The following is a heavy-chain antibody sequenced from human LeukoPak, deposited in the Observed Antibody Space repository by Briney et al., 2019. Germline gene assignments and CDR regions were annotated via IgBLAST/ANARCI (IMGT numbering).Heavy chain of an antibody. CDR3: AKGYRRGWYVGGNFDY. V-gene: IGHV3-23*01. D-gene: IGHD6-19*01. CDR1: GFTTGSYH. J-gene: IGHJ4*02. Sequence: AGTLRLTCVVSGFTTGSYHMSWVRQPPRKGLEWLSTICGSGDTKYNPESEKGRFTTSRATSKHSAYMQMNSLTAEATACYYCAKGYRRGWYVGGNFDYWGQGTRVTVSS. CDR2: ICGSGDTK.